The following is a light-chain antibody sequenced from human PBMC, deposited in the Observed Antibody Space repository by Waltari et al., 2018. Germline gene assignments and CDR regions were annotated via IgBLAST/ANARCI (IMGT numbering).Light chain of an antibody. Sequence: EIVLTQSPGTLSLSPGDRGTLSCRASQSVRSRYLAWYQQKPGQAPRLLIYGASSRATGIPDRFSGSGSGTDFTLTISRLEPEDFADYYCQQYGSSPQMFGQGTKVEIK. CDR2: GAS. V-gene: IGKV3-20*01. J-gene: IGKJ1*01. CDR1: QSVRSRY. CDR3: QQYGSSPQM.